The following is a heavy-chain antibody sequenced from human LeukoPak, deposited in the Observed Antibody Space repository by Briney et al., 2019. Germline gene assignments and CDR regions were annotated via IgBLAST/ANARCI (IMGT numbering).Heavy chain of an antibody. CDR3: ARPPYGSGGYYNFDY. J-gene: IGHJ4*02. CDR2: IYPGDSDT. Sequence: GESLKIPCKGSGYNFTNHWIGWVRQMPGKGLEWMGIIYPGDSDTRYSPSFQGQVTMSADKSITTAYLQWSSLKASDTAMYYCARPPYGSGGYYNFDYWGQGTLVTVSS. D-gene: IGHD3-10*01. CDR1: GYNFTNHW. V-gene: IGHV5-51*01.